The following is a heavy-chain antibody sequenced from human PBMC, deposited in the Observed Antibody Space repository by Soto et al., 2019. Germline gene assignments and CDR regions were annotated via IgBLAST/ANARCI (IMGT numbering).Heavy chain of an antibody. D-gene: IGHD5-18*01. V-gene: IGHV3-21*01. CDR2: ISSSSYI. CDR1: GFTFSSYS. J-gene: IGHJ4*02. Sequence: GGSLRLSCAASGFTFSSYSMNWVRQAPGKGLEWVSSISSSSYIYYADSVKGRFTISRDNAKNSLYLQMNSLRAEDTAVYYCARDLRANTAMVTYFDYWGQGTLVTVSS. CDR3: ARDLRANTAMVTYFDY.